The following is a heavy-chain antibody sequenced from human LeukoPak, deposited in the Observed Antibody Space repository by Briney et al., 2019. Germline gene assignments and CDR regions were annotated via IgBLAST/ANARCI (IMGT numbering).Heavy chain of an antibody. CDR3: ARGFNAYYYDSSGYYRGGYYFDY. CDR2: INHSGST. D-gene: IGHD3-22*01. V-gene: IGHV4-34*01. J-gene: IGHJ4*02. CDR1: GGSFSGYY. Sequence: SETLSLTCAVYGGSFSGYYWSWIRQPPGKGLEWIGEINHSGSTNYNPSLKSRVTISVDTSKNQFSLKLSSVTAADPAVYYCARGFNAYYYDSSGYYRGGYYFDYWGQGTLVTVSS.